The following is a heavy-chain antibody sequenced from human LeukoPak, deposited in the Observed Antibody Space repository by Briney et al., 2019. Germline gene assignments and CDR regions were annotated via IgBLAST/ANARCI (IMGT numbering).Heavy chain of an antibody. D-gene: IGHD2-2*01. J-gene: IGHJ5*02. CDR2: ISAYNGNT. CDR1: GYTFTSYG. CDR3: ARDRSSTSCYPYXSCXTENTSYWFDP. V-gene: IGHV1-18*01. Sequence: ASVKVSCKASGYTFTSYGISWVRQAPGQGLEWMGWISAYNGNTNYAQKLQGRVTMTTDTSTSTAYMELRSLRSDDTAVYYCARDRSSTSCYPYXSCXTENTSYWFDPWGQGTLVTVSS.